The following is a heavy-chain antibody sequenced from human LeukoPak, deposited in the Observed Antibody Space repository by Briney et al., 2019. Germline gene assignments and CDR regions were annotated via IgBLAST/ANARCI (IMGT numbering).Heavy chain of an antibody. CDR1: GYTFTNYA. CDR3: ARVTSVRPLVLTAVWGSYRQWYFDY. CDR2: ISAYNGNT. J-gene: IGHJ4*02. Sequence: GASVKVSCKASGYTFTNYAMHWVRQAPGQRLEWMGWISAYNGNTNYAQKLQGRVTMTTDTSTSTAYMELRSLRSDDTAVYYCARVTSVRPLVLTAVWGSYRQWYFDYWGQGTLVTVSS. V-gene: IGHV1-18*01. D-gene: IGHD3-16*02.